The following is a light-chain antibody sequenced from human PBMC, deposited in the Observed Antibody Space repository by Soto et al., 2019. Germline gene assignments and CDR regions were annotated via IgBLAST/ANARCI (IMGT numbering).Light chain of an antibody. CDR2: DAS. Sequence: VLTQSPGTLSLSPGEIATLSCRSSQSVSSSYLAWYQQKPGRAPRLLLSDASTRATDIPNRFSGSGSGTDFTLTISRLEPEDSAVYYCQQYGSSGLTFGGGTKVEIK. V-gene: IGKV3-20*01. CDR1: QSVSSSY. CDR3: QQYGSSGLT. J-gene: IGKJ4*01.